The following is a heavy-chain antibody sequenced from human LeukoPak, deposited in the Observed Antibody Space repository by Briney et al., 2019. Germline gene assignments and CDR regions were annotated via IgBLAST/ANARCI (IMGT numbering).Heavy chain of an antibody. Sequence: PGGSLRLSCEASGFSFSAYSMSWVRQAPGKGLEWISYIRSSCTTIYYADSVKGRFTISRDNAENSVYLQMNSLRVEDTAVYFCARDSRSHCGTDACYGPYFDYWGQGILVAASS. CDR1: GFSFSAYS. CDR2: IRSSCTTI. D-gene: IGHD2-2*01. V-gene: IGHV3-48*01. CDR3: ARDSRSHCGTDACYGPYFDY. J-gene: IGHJ4*02.